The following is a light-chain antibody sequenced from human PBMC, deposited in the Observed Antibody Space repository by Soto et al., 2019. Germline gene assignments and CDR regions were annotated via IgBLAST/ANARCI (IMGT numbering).Light chain of an antibody. CDR1: ASNIGSNP. J-gene: IGLJ2*01. V-gene: IGLV1-44*01. CDR3: AAWDVSLNVVV. Sequence: QSVVTQPPSVSGTPGQRVTISCSGSASNIGSNPVNWYQQLPGTAPKLLIYSSSHRPSGVPDRISGSKSGTSASLAISGLQSGDEADYYCAAWDVSLNVVVFGGGTKLT. CDR2: SSS.